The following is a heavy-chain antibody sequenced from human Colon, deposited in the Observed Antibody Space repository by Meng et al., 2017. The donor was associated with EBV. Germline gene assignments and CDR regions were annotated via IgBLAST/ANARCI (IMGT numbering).Heavy chain of an antibody. Sequence: VQLKESGPGLVKPSHTLSRTCTVSGGSVSSGGYYWTWIRQHPGKGLEWVGHIYYSGSTFYNPSLKRRVIISIDTSKNQFSLNLRSVTAADTAVYYCARVSSGWDYFDYWGQGTLVTVSS. J-gene: IGHJ4*02. CDR2: IYYSGST. D-gene: IGHD6-19*01. CDR3: ARVSSGWDYFDY. V-gene: IGHV4-31*03. CDR1: GGSVSSGGYY.